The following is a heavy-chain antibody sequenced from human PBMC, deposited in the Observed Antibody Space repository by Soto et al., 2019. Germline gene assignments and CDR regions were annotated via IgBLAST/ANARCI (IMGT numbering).Heavy chain of an antibody. J-gene: IGHJ4*02. D-gene: IGHD2-15*01. CDR2: IIPIFGTA. Sequence: QVQLVQSGAEVKKPGSSVKVSCKASGGTFSSYAISWVRQAPGQGLEWMGGIIPIFGTANYAQKFQGRVTNTADESTSTADMELSSLRSEDTAVYYCAREQAYCSGGSCYSPFDYWGQGTLVTVSS. CDR3: AREQAYCSGGSCYSPFDY. CDR1: GGTFSSYA. V-gene: IGHV1-69*01.